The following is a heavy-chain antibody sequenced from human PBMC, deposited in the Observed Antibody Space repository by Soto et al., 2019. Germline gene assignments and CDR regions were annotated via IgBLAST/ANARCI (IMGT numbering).Heavy chain of an antibody. D-gene: IGHD3-3*01. J-gene: IGHJ4*02. CDR1: GFTFSNAW. CDR3: ASTYDSLFDY. V-gene: IGHV3-15*07. Sequence: GGSLRLSCAASGFTFSNAWMNWVRQAPGKGLEWVGRIKSKTDGGTTDYAAPVKGRFTMSRDDSKNTLYLQMNSLKTEDTAVYFCASTYDSLFDYWGQGILVTVSS. CDR2: IKSKTDGGTT.